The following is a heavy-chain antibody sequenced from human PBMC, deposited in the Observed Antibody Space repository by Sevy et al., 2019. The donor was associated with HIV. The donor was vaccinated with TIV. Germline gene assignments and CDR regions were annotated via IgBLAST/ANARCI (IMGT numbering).Heavy chain of an antibody. CDR1: GYTFTSYG. CDR3: ARAPGLLRYFDWSGRNYYGMDV. D-gene: IGHD3-9*01. Sequence: GESLKISCKASGYTFTSYGISWVRQAPGQGLEWMGWISAYNGNTNYAQKLQGRVTMTTDTSTSTAYMELRSLRSDDTAVYYCARAPGLLRYFDWSGRNYYGMDVWGQGTTVTVSS. CDR2: ISAYNGNT. J-gene: IGHJ6*02. V-gene: IGHV1-18*01.